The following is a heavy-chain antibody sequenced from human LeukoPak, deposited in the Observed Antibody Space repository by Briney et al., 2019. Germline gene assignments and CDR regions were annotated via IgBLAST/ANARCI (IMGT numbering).Heavy chain of an antibody. Sequence: ASVKVSCTASGYTFTSYGISWVRQAPGQGLEWMGWISAYNGNTNYAQKLQGRVTMTTDTSTSTAYMELRSLRSDDTAVYYCARDQGRFLEWLSRYYYYGMDVWGQGTTVTVSS. CDR1: GYTFTSYG. V-gene: IGHV1-18*01. CDR3: ARDQGRFLEWLSRYYYYGMDV. J-gene: IGHJ6*02. D-gene: IGHD3-3*01. CDR2: ISAYNGNT.